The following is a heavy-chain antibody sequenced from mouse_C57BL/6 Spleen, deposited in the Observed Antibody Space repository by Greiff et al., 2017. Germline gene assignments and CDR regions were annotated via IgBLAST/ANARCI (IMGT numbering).Heavy chain of an antibody. Sequence: QVQLQQPGAELVKPGASVKMSCKASGYTFTSYWLTWVKQRPGQGLEWIGDIYPGSGSTNYNEKFKSKATLTVDTSSSTAYMQLSSLTSEDSAVYYCASHYDYDAPGNFDYWGQGTTLTVSS. J-gene: IGHJ2*01. D-gene: IGHD2-4*01. CDR3: ASHYDYDAPGNFDY. CDR1: GYTFTSYW. CDR2: IYPGSGST. V-gene: IGHV1-55*01.